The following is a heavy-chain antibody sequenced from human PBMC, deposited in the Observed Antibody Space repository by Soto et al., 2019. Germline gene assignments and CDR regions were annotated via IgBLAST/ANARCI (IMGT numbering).Heavy chain of an antibody. D-gene: IGHD3-22*01. V-gene: IGHV3-23*01. CDR2: ISGSGGTT. Sequence: LRLSCAASGFTFNNYAMNWVRQAPGKGLEWVSAISGSGGTTYYADSVKGRFTISRDNSKNTLYLQMNSLRAEDTAVYYCAKAGVVVINYFDYWGQGTLVTVSS. J-gene: IGHJ4*02. CDR1: GFTFNNYA. CDR3: AKAGVVVINYFDY.